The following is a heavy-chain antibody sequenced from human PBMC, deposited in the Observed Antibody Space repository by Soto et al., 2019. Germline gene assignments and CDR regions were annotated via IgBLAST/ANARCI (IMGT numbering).Heavy chain of an antibody. CDR1: GYSISSGYY. J-gene: IGHJ6*02. D-gene: IGHD6-19*01. Sequence: PSETLSLTCAVSGYSISSGYYWGWIRQPPGKGLEWIGSIYHSGSTYYNPSLKSRVTISVDTSKNQFSLKLSSVTAADTAVYYCARADSSGWYYYYYGMDVWGQGTTVTVSS. CDR2: IYHSGST. CDR3: ARADSSGWYYYYYGMDV. V-gene: IGHV4-38-2*01.